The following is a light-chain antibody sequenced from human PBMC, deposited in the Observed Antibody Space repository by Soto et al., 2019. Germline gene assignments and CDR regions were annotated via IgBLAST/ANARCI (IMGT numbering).Light chain of an antibody. CDR1: SGDVGGYNF. CDR2: DVS. V-gene: IGLV2-11*01. Sequence: QSALTQPRSVSGSPGQSVTISCTGTSGDVGGYNFVSWYQVHPGKAPKLMIFDVSQRPSGVPDRFSGSKSANTASLTISGLQAEDEADYYCCSYTAGGTIFGTGTKLTVL. J-gene: IGLJ1*01. CDR3: CSYTAGGTI.